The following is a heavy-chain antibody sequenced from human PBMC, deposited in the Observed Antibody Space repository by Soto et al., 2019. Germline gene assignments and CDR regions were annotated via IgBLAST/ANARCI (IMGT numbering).Heavy chain of an antibody. CDR2: SSGCGGST. Sequence: GGSLRLSCAASGFTFSSYAMSWVRQAPGKGQEWVSASSGCGGSTSYADSVMGRFTISRDNSKNTQYLQMNSLSAEDTAVYDCAKESMGYCSGGSCPYYYYGMDVWGQGTTVTVSS. CDR3: AKESMGYCSGGSCPYYYYGMDV. D-gene: IGHD2-15*01. J-gene: IGHJ6*02. CDR1: GFTFSSYA. V-gene: IGHV3-23*01.